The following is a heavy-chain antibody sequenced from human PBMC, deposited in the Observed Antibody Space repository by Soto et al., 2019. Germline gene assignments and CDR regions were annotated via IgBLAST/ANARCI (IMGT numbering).Heavy chain of an antibody. CDR3: ATLTTVTTNFDF. CDR2: INHNGST. Sequence: SETLCLTCAVYGGSFGGYYWSWIRQPPGKGLEWIGEINHNGSTNYNPSLKSRVTISVDTSKNQFSLNLSSVTAADTAVYYCATLTTVTTNFDFWGQGTLVTSPQ. V-gene: IGHV4-34*01. CDR1: GGSFGGYY. D-gene: IGHD4-17*01. J-gene: IGHJ4*02.